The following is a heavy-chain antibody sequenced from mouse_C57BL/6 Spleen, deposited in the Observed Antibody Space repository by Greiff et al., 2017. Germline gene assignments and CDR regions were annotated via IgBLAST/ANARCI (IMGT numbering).Heavy chain of an antibody. CDR2: IDPSDSET. CDR3: ARSPDSSGYNYFDY. J-gene: IGHJ2*01. D-gene: IGHD3-2*02. CDR1: GYTFTSYW. Sequence: QVQLQQSGAELVRPGSSVKLSCKASGYTFTSYWMHWVKQRPIQGLEWIGNIDPSDSETHYNQKFKDKATLTVDKSSSTAYMQLSSLTSEDSAVYYCARSPDSSGYNYFDYWGQGTTLTVSS. V-gene: IGHV1-52*01.